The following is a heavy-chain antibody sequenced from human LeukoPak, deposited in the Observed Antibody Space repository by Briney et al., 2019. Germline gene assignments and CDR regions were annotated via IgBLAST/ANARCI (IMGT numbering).Heavy chain of an antibody. CDR2: ISGSGGST. CDR1: GFTFSSYA. J-gene: IGHJ4*02. CDR3: AKDHGYYYGSGRDPLDY. V-gene: IGHV3-23*01. D-gene: IGHD3-10*01. Sequence: GGSLRLSCAASGFTFSSYAMSWVRQAPVKGLEWVSAISGSGGSTYYADSVKGRFTISRDNSKNTLYLQMNSLRAEDTAVYYCAKDHGYYYGSGRDPLDYWGQGTLVTVSS.